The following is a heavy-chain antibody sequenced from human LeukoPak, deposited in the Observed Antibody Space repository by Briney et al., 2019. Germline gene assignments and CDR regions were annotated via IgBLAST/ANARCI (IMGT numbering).Heavy chain of an antibody. D-gene: IGHD3/OR15-3a*01. V-gene: IGHV3-11*04. CDR1: GFTFSDYY. CDR3: ARGDSYYYYYYMDV. Sequence: GGSLRLSCAPSGFTFSDYYMSWIRQAPGKGLEWVSYISSSGSTIYYADSVKGRFTISRDNAKNSLYLQMNSLRAEDTAVYYCARGDSYYYYYYMDVWGKGTTVTISS. CDR2: ISSSGSTI. J-gene: IGHJ6*03.